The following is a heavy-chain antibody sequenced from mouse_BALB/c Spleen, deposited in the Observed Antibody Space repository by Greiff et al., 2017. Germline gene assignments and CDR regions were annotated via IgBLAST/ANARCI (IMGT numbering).Heavy chain of an antibody. Sequence: EVQVVESGGGLVQPGGSLRLSCATSGFTFTDYYMSWVRQPPGKALEWLGFIRNKANGYTTEYSASVKGRFTISRDNSQSILYLQMNTLRAEDSATYYCARDNDFLFDYWGQGTTLTVSS. CDR2: IRNKANGYTT. CDR3: ARDNDFLFDY. V-gene: IGHV7-3*02. J-gene: IGHJ2*01. CDR1: GFTFTDYY. D-gene: IGHD2-4*01.